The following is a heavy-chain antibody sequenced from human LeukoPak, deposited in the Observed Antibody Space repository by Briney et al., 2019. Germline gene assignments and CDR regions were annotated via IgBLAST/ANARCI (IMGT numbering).Heavy chain of an antibody. J-gene: IGHJ4*02. CDR1: GYXFTSYW. D-gene: IGHD2-15*01. CDR3: ARHGGGGDRWRIFDY. CDR2: INPGDSET. V-gene: IGHV5-51*01. Sequence: GESLKISCNGSGYXFTSYWICWVRQMPGKGLEWMGSINPGDSETRYSPSFQGQVTISADKSISTAYLQWSSLKASDTAMYYCARHGGGGDRWRIFDYWGQGTLVTVSS.